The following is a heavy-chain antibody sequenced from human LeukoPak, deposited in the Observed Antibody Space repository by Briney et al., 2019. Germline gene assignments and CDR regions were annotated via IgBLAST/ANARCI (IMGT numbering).Heavy chain of an antibody. CDR1: GFIFSNYA. CDR2: ISYDGSNK. CDR3: AKEVVAAAGMYYFDY. Sequence: GGSLRLSCAASGFIFSNYAMYWVRQAPGKGLEWVAVISYDGSNKYYADSVKGRFTISRDNSKNTLYLQMNSLRADDTSVYYCAKEVVAAAGMYYFDYWGQGTLVTVSS. V-gene: IGHV3-30-3*01. J-gene: IGHJ4*02. D-gene: IGHD6-13*01.